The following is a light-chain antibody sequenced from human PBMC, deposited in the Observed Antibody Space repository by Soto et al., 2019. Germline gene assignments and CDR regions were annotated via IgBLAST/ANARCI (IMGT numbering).Light chain of an antibody. J-gene: IGLJ7*01. V-gene: IGLV2-8*01. CDR1: SGDVGTYAL. Sequence: QSVLTQPPSASGSPGQSVTMSCTGSSGDVGTYALVSWYQQHPGKAPKLLIYGVGKRPSGVPDRFSGSQSGNTASLTVSGLQAEDEADYFCSSYAGNNNYVFGTGTQLTVL. CDR3: SSYAGNNNYV. CDR2: GVG.